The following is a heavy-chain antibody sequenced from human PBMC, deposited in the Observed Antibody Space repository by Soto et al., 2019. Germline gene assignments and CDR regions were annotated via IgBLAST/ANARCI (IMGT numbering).Heavy chain of an antibody. CDR2: ISSSSSTI. Sequence: EVQLVESGGGLVQPGGSLRLSCAASGFTFSSYSMNWLRQAPGKGLEWVSYISSSSSTIYYADSVKGRFTISRDNAKNSLYLQMNSLRDEDTAVYYCAREKRREYSSSSGLDYWGQGTLVTVSS. D-gene: IGHD6-6*01. CDR1: GFTFSSYS. J-gene: IGHJ4*02. V-gene: IGHV3-48*02. CDR3: AREKRREYSSSSGLDY.